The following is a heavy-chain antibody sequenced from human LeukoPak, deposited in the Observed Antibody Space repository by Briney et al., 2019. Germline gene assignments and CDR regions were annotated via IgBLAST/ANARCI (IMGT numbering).Heavy chain of an antibody. CDR2: ISTSGGTT. J-gene: IGHJ4*02. Sequence: GSLRLSCAASGFTFSSNAMSRVRQAPGRGLEWVSGISTSGGTTYYEDSVKGRFTISRDNSRNTLYLQMNSLRAEDTAVYYCAKEYCSGGSCYSLVDYWGQGTLVTVSS. CDR1: GFTFSSNA. CDR3: AKEYCSGGSCYSLVDY. D-gene: IGHD2-15*01. V-gene: IGHV3-23*01.